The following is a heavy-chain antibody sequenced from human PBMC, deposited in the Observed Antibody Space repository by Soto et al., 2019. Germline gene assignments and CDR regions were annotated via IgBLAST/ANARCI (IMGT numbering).Heavy chain of an antibody. CDR1: GFTFSSYG. CDR3: AKDFVWDNWFDP. J-gene: IGHJ5*02. D-gene: IGHD2-8*01. V-gene: IGHV3-30*18. Sequence: QVQLVESGGGVVQPGRSLRLSCAASGFTFSSYGMHWVRQAPGKGLEWVAVISYDGSNKYYADSVKGRFTISRDNSKNTLYLQMNSLRAEDTAVYYCAKDFVWDNWFDPWGQGTLVTVSS. CDR2: ISYDGSNK.